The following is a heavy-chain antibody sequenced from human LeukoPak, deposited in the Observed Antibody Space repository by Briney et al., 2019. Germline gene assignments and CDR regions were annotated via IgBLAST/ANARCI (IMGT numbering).Heavy chain of an antibody. CDR2: VRSKAYGGTT. CDR1: GFTFGDYA. Sequence: PGGSLRLSCTASGFTFGDYAMSWVRQAPGKGLEWVGFVRSKAYGGTTEYAASVKGRFTISRDDSQSIAYLQMNSLKTEDTAVYYCTRVGYYYGSGSYYKRYFDYWGQGTLVTVSS. V-gene: IGHV3-49*04. CDR3: TRVGYYYGSGSYYKRYFDY. D-gene: IGHD3-10*01. J-gene: IGHJ4*02.